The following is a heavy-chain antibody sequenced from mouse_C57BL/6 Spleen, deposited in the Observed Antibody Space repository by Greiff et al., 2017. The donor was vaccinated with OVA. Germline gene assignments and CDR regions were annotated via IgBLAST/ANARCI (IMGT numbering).Heavy chain of an antibody. CDR1: GYAFSSSW. V-gene: IGHV1-82*01. Sequence: VQLQQSGPELVKPGASVKISCKASGYAFSSSWMNWVKQRPGKGLEWIGRIYPGDGDTNSNGKFKGKATLTADKSSSTAYMQLSSLTSEDSAVYFCARNYGSSYRYFDVWGTGTTVTVSS. CDR2: IYPGDGDT. J-gene: IGHJ1*03. D-gene: IGHD1-1*01. CDR3: ARNYGSSYRYFDV.